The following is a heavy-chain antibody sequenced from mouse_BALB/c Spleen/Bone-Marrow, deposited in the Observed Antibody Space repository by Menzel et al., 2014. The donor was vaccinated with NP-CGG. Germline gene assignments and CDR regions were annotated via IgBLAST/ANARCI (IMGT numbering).Heavy chain of an antibody. Sequence: VQLQQSGPELVKPGASMKISCKASGFLFTGYSMNWVKQSHGKNLEWTGLINPYNGGTSYNQKFKGKATLTVDKSSSTAYMELLSLASEDSAVYFCARGGYGFAYWGQGTLVTVSA. V-gene: IGHV1-26*01. CDR1: GFLFTGYS. CDR2: INPYNGGT. J-gene: IGHJ3*01. CDR3: ARGGYGFAY. D-gene: IGHD1-1*01.